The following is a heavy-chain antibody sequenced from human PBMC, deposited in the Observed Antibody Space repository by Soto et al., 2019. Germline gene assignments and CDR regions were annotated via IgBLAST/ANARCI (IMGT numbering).Heavy chain of an antibody. V-gene: IGHV4-31*03. Sequence: SENLSLNCTVSGVSISSGGYYWSWIRQHPGKGLEWIGYIFYSGSTYYNPSLKSRVTISVDTSKNQFSLKLSSVTAADTAVYYCARDMGFCAFDYWGQGTLVTVSS. CDR3: ARDMGFCAFDY. D-gene: IGHD3-3*01. CDR2: IFYSGST. CDR1: GVSISSGGYY. J-gene: IGHJ4*02.